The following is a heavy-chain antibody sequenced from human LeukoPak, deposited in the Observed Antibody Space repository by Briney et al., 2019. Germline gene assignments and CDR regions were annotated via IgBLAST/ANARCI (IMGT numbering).Heavy chain of an antibody. D-gene: IGHD6-19*01. CDR3: AKDDGSGWYYFDY. J-gene: IGHJ4*02. CDR1: GFTVSNDY. Sequence: GGSLRLSCAASGFTVSNDYVSWVRLAPGKGLEWVSVISGSGGSTYYADSVKGRFTISRDNSKNTLYLQMNSLRAEDTAVYYCAKDDGSGWYYFDYWGQGTLVTVSS. CDR2: ISGSGGST. V-gene: IGHV3-23*01.